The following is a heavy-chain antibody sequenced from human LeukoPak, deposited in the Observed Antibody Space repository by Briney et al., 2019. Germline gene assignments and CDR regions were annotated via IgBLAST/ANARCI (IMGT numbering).Heavy chain of an antibody. Sequence: GGSLRLSCAASGFTFSDYYMSWIRQAPGKGLEWVSYISSSSSYTNYADSVKGRFTISRDNAKNSLYLQVNSLRAEDTAVYYCARDFRGVWPGIAVARWGYYFDYWGQGTLVTVSS. D-gene: IGHD6-19*01. CDR2: ISSSSSYT. CDR3: ARDFRGVWPGIAVARWGYYFDY. J-gene: IGHJ4*02. CDR1: GFTFSDYY. V-gene: IGHV3-11*06.